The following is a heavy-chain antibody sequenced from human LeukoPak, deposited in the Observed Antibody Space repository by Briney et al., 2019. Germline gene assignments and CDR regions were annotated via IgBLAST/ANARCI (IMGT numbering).Heavy chain of an antibody. J-gene: IGHJ4*02. V-gene: IGHV4-4*02. CDR3: ARLLAAAGTSDY. CDR2: IFHSGST. CDR1: GGSISSNNW. Sequence: SETLSLTCAVSGGSISSNNWWSWVRQPPGKGLEWIGEIFHSGSTNYNPSLKSRVTISVDTSKNQFSLKLSSVTAADTAVYYCARLLAAAGTSDYWGQGTLVTVSS. D-gene: IGHD6-13*01.